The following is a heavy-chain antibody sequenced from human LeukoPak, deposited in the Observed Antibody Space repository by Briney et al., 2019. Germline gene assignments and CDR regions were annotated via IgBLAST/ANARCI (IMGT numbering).Heavy chain of an antibody. V-gene: IGHV1-8*03. CDR3: ARAGTTYYYYYMDV. CDR1: GYTFTSYG. Sequence: ASVKVSCKASGYTFTSYGINWVRQATGQGLEWMGWMNPNSGNTGYAQKFQGRVTITRNTSISTAYMELSSLRSEDTAVYYCARAGTTYYYYYMDVWGKGTTVTVSS. CDR2: MNPNSGNT. D-gene: IGHD1-1*01. J-gene: IGHJ6*03.